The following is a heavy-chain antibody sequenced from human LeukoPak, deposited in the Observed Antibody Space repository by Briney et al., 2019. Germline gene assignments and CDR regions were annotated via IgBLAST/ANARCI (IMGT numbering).Heavy chain of an antibody. V-gene: IGHV3-23*01. CDR1: GFTFSNHG. D-gene: IGHD7-27*01. J-gene: IGHJ4*02. CDR2: VSPPGGGT. CDR3: ARDLAWGAFDY. Sequence: SGGSLRLSCAASGFTFSNHGVNWVRQAPGKGLEWLSGVSPPGGGTYYADSVKGRFTISRDDSKNTLSLQMNSLRVEDTAVYYCARDLAWGAFDYWGQGTLVTVSS.